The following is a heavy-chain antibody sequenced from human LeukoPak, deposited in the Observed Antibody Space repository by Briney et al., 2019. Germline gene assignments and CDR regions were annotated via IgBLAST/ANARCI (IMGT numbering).Heavy chain of an antibody. CDR2: INPSVGST. CDR1: GYTFTSYY. Sequence: ASVKVSCKASGYTFTSYYMHWVRQAPGQGLEWRGIINPSVGSTSYAQKFQGRVTMPRDTSTSTAYMELSSLRYEDTAVYSCARELATIVREYYFDYWGQGTLVTVSS. D-gene: IGHD5-12*01. CDR3: ARELATIVREYYFDY. J-gene: IGHJ4*02. V-gene: IGHV1-46*01.